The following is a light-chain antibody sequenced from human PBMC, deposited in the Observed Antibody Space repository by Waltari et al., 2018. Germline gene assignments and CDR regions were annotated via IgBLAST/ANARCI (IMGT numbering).Light chain of an antibody. Sequence: EIVLTPSPGTLSLYPGERATLSCRASQTIYNKYLAWYQQKSGQAPRLLIYGASSRATGIPDRFSGSGSGTDFTLTISRLEPEDFAVYFCQQFGTSPPTGFGPGTRLDVK. V-gene: IGKV3-20*01. CDR2: GAS. J-gene: IGKJ3*01. CDR1: QTIYNKY. CDR3: QQFGTSPPTG.